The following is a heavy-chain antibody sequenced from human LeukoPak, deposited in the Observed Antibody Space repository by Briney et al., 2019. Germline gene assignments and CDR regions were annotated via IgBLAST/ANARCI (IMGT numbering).Heavy chain of an antibody. CDR1: GGTFSSYA. CDR3: ARDAYCSGGSCYSGFDY. V-gene: IGHV1-69*04. D-gene: IGHD2-15*01. J-gene: IGHJ4*02. Sequence: GASVKVSCKASGGTFSSYAISWVRQAPGQGLEWMGRIIPILGIANYAQKFQGRVTITADKSTSTAYMELSSLRSEDTAVYYCARDAYCSGGSCYSGFDYWAREPWSPSPQ. CDR2: IIPILGIA.